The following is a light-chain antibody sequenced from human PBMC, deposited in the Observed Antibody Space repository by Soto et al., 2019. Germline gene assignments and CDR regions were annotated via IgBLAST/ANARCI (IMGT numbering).Light chain of an antibody. V-gene: IGKV1-8*01. CDR1: QSIGTY. Sequence: AIRMTQSPSSFSASTGDRVTITCRASQSIGTYLAWYQQIPGRAPKLLIFAASTLQRGVPSRFRGSGSGTDFTLTISCLQSEDFATYYCQQYYMYPPTFGGGTKVEIK. J-gene: IGKJ4*01. CDR3: QQYYMYPPT. CDR2: AAS.